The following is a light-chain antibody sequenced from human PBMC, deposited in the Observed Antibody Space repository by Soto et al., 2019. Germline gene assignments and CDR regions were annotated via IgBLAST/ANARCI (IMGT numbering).Light chain of an antibody. V-gene: IGLV1-40*01. CDR2: GNN. CDR3: QSYDSSLSGYV. J-gene: IGLJ1*01. CDR1: SSNIGAGYD. Sequence: QSVLTQPPSVSGAPGQRVTISCTGSSSNIGAGYDVHWYQHLPGTAPKLLIYGNNNRPSGVPERFSGSESGTSASLAITGLQAEDEADYYCQSYDSSLSGYVFGTGTKLTVL.